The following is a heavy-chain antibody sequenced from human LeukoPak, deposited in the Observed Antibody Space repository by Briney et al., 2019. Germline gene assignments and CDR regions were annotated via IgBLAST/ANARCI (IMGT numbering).Heavy chain of an antibody. V-gene: IGHV1-69*06. D-gene: IGHD1-26*01. CDR1: GGTFSSYA. CDR2: IIPIFGTA. J-gene: IGHJ4*02. Sequence: SVKVSCKASGGTFSSYAISWVRQAPGQGLEWMGGIIPIFGTANYAQKFQGRVTITADKSTSTAYMELRSLRSDDTAVYYCARAPSRVGATPFDYWGQGTLVTVSS. CDR3: ARAPSRVGATPFDY.